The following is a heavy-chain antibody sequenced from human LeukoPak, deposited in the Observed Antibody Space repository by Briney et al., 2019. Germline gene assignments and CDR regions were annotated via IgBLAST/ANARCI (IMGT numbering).Heavy chain of an antibody. D-gene: IGHD1-26*01. CDR1: GGSISSYY. CDR3: ARDVGASNFDS. Sequence: SETLSLTCTVSGGSISSYYWSWIRQSAAKGLEWIGRIYTTGTTNYNPSLKSRVTVSVDTSKNQFFLKLRSVTAADTAVYYCARDVGASNFDSWGQGVQVTVSS. V-gene: IGHV4-4*07. J-gene: IGHJ4*02. CDR2: IYTTGTT.